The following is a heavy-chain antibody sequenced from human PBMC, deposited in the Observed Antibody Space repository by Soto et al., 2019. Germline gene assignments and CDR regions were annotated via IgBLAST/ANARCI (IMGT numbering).Heavy chain of an antibody. CDR3: AKSHGSGRSSWLGVDY. CDR2: ISGSGGST. J-gene: IGHJ4*02. V-gene: IGHV3-23*01. Sequence: GGSLRLSCAASGFTFSSYAMSWVRQAPGKGLEWVSAISGSGGSTYYADSVKGRFTISRDNSKNTLYLQMNSLRAEDTAVYYCAKSHGSGRSSWLGVDYWGQGTLVTVSS. D-gene: IGHD6-13*01. CDR1: GFTFSSYA.